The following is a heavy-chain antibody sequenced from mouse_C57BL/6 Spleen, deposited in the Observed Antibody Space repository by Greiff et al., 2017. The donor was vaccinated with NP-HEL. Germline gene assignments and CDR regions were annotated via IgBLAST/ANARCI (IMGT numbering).Heavy chain of an antibody. CDR2: ISSGGSYT. CDR1: GFTFSSYG. CDR3: ARHGVDYLDY. Sequence: EVHLVESGGDLVKPGGSLKLSCAASGFTFSSYGMSWVRQTPDKRLEWVATISSGGSYTYYPDSVKGRFTISRDNAKNTLYLQMSSLKSEDTAMYYCARHGVDYLDYWGQGTTLTVSS. J-gene: IGHJ2*01. V-gene: IGHV5-6*01.